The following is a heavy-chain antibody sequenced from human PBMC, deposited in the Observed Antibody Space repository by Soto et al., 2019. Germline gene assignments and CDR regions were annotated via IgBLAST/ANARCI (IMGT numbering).Heavy chain of an antibody. CDR3: ARHLILITTEAGFQP. Sequence: PGGSLKTPRRCSGYSFTTEWISGVLQMPRQGLEWMGRMDPSDSYTNYSPYFHRHVTISADKSISTAYLQWSSRKASDTAMYYCARHLILITTEAGFQPWGQGTLVTVSS. CDR1: GYSFTTEW. V-gene: IGHV5-10-1*01. CDR2: MDPSDSYT. J-gene: IGHJ5*02. D-gene: IGHD3-22*01.